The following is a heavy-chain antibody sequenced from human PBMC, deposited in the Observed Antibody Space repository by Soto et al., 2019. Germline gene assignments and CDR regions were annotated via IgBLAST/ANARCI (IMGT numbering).Heavy chain of an antibody. CDR1: GFTFSTYW. J-gene: IGHJ4*02. D-gene: IGHD3-10*01. CDR3: ARDETYYYGSGPV. Sequence: RLSCAASGFTFSTYWMSWVRQAPGKGLEWVANIKQDGSEKYYVDSVKGRFTISRDNAKNSLYLQMNSLRAEDTAVYYCARDETYYYGSGPVGGQGXLVTVSS. CDR2: IKQDGSEK. V-gene: IGHV3-7*01.